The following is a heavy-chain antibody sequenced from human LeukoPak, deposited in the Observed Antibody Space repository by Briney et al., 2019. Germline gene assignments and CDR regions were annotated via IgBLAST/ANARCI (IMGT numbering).Heavy chain of an antibody. Sequence: GGSLRLSCAASGFNFSTYAMNWVRQAPAKGLEWVSTIGGGGPTTDYADSVQGRFTISRDNSKNTLYLQMNSLRAEDTAVYFCARGFLGGTDQYFDSWGQGTLVTVSS. V-gene: IGHV3-23*01. CDR1: GFNFSTYA. CDR2: IGGGGPTT. D-gene: IGHD6-19*01. CDR3: ARGFLGGTDQYFDS. J-gene: IGHJ4*02.